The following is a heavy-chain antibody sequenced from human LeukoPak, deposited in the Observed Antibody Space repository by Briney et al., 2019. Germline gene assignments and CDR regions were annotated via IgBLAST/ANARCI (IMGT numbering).Heavy chain of an antibody. CDR2: ISDSGGST. J-gene: IGHJ4*02. Sequence: GGSLRLSCAVSGITLSNYGMSWVRQAPGKGLEWVAGISDSGGSTNYADSVKGRFNISRDNPKNTLYLQMNSLRAEDTAVYFCAKRGVVIRVILVGFHKEAYYFDSWGQGALVTVSS. V-gene: IGHV3-23*01. CDR1: GITLSNYG. D-gene: IGHD3-22*01. CDR3: AKRGVVIRVILVGFHKEAYYFDS.